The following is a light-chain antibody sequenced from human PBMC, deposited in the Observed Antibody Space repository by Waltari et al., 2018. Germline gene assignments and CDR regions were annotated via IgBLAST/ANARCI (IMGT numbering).Light chain of an antibody. Sequence: QSALTQPASVSGAPGQSITIHCTGTSSDVGGYDFVPWYQQYPGKAPQLIIYDVYSRLSGVSQRFSASKSGDTASLTISGLQTDDEADYYCSSYTSISTSVVFGGGTKLTVL. CDR3: SSYTSISTSVV. CDR1: SSDVGGYDF. J-gene: IGLJ2*01. CDR2: DVY. V-gene: IGLV2-14*03.